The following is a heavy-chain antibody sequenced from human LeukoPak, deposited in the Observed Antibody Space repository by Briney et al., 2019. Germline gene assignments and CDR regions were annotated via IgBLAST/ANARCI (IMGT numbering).Heavy chain of an antibody. CDR1: GFTFSTYN. D-gene: IGHD3-3*01. CDR3: ARGSRFGVVERDAFDI. V-gene: IGHV3-21*01. J-gene: IGHJ3*02. CDR2: ISGSSSYI. Sequence: GGSLRLSCAAPGFTFSTYNMNWVRQAPGKGLEWVSSISGSSSYIYYTDSVKGRFTISRDNAKNSLYLQMNSLRAEDTAVYYCARGSRFGVVERDAFDIWGQGTMVTVSS.